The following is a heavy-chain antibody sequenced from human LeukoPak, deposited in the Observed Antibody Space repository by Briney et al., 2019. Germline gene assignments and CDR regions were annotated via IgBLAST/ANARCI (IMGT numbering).Heavy chain of an antibody. Sequence: SETLSLTCAVYGGSFSGYYWSWIRQPPGKGLEWIGEINHSGSTNYNPSLKSRVTISVDTSKNQFSLKLSSVTAADTAVYYCARGPIGYCSGGSCYSKMVFDYWGQGTLVTVSS. CDR3: ARGPIGYCSGGSCYSKMVFDY. D-gene: IGHD2-15*01. CDR2: INHSGST. V-gene: IGHV4-34*01. J-gene: IGHJ4*02. CDR1: GGSFSGYY.